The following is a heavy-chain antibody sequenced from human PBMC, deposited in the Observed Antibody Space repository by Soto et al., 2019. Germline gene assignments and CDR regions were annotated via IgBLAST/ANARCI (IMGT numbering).Heavy chain of an antibody. CDR2: IYHSGST. J-gene: IGHJ3*02. V-gene: IGHV4-34*01. CDR1: GGAFSGYY. Sequence: SETLSLTCAVYGGAFSGYYWSWIRQPPGKGLEWIGEIYHSGSTNYNPSLKSRVTISVDTSKNQFSLKLSSVTAADTAVYYCARAYSGSFARHAFDIWGQGAKVTVSS. D-gene: IGHD1-26*01. CDR3: ARAYSGSFARHAFDI.